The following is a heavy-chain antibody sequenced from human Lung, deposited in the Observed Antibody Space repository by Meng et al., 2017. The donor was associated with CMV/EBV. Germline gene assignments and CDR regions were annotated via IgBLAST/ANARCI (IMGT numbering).Heavy chain of an antibody. J-gene: IGHJ6*02. Sequence: SXTLSLTCAVYGGSFSGYYWSWIRQPPGKGLEWIGEINHSGSTNYNPSLKSRVTISVDTSKNQFSLKLSSVTAADTAVYYCARAGRSYGMDVWGQGTTVTVSS. CDR2: INHSGST. CDR3: ARAGRSYGMDV. CDR1: GGSFSGYY. V-gene: IGHV4-34*01.